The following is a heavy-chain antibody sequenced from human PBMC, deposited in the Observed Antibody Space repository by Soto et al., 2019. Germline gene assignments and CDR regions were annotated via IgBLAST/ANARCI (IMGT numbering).Heavy chain of an antibody. V-gene: IGHV3-48*02. CDR1: GFTFSSYS. J-gene: IGHJ4*02. CDR2: ISSSSSTI. CDR3: ARGMYYYDSSGWAN. D-gene: IGHD3-22*01. Sequence: GGSLRLSCAASGFTFSSYSMNWVRQAPGKGLEWVSYISSSSSTIYYADSVKGRFTISRDNAKNSLYLQMNSLRDEDTAVYYCARGMYYYDSSGWANWGQGTLVTLSS.